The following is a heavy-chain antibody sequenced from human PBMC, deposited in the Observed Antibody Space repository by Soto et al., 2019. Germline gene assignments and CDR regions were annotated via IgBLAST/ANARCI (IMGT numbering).Heavy chain of an antibody. Sequence: LRLSCAASGFTFSSYGMHWVRQAPGKGLEWVSAISGSGGSTYYADSVKGRFTISRDNSKNTLYLQMNSLRAEDTAVYYCAKVVDSSGYYNKFDYWGQGTLVTVSS. CDR1: GFTFSSYG. V-gene: IGHV3-23*01. CDR3: AKVVDSSGYYNKFDY. D-gene: IGHD3-22*01. J-gene: IGHJ4*02. CDR2: ISGSGGST.